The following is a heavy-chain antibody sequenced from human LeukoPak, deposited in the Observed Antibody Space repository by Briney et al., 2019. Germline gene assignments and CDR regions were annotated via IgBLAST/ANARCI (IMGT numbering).Heavy chain of an antibody. CDR3: AGGRYYGSGIVFWFDP. V-gene: IGHV4-34*01. J-gene: IGHJ5*02. CDR1: GGSFSGYY. D-gene: IGHD3-10*01. CDR2: INHSGST. Sequence: SETLSLTCAVYGGSFSGYYWSWIRQPPGKGLEWIEEINHSGSTNYNPSLKSRVTISVDTSKNQFSLKLSSVTAADTAVYYCAGGRYYGSGIVFWFDPWGQGTLVTVSS.